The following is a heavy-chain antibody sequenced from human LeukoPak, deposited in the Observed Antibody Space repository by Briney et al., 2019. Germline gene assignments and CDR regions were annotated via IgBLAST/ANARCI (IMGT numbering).Heavy chain of an antibody. CDR2: IHYSGST. V-gene: IGHV4-39*01. Sequence: KPSETLSLTCTVSGGSISSSVYYWGWIRQPPGKGLEWIGTIHYSGSTYYNPSLKSRVTISVDTSKNRFSLNLSSVTAADTAVYYCARHGKNYYDSAGHYYFEYWGQGTLVTVSS. J-gene: IGHJ4*02. CDR1: GGSISSSVYY. CDR3: ARHGKNYYDSAGHYYFEY. D-gene: IGHD3-22*01.